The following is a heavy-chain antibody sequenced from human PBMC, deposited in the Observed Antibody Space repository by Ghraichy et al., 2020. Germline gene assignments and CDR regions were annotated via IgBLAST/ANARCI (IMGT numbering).Heavy chain of an antibody. CDR2: INHSGST. CDR1: GGSFSGYY. CDR3: ARHEVVITS. J-gene: IGHJ5*02. V-gene: IGHV4-34*01. D-gene: IGHD3-22*01. Sequence: SETLSLTCAVYGGSFSGYYWSWIRQPPGKGLEWIGEINHSGSTNYNPSLKSRVTISVDTSKNQFSLKLSSVTAADTAVYYCARHEVVITSWGQGTLVTVSS.